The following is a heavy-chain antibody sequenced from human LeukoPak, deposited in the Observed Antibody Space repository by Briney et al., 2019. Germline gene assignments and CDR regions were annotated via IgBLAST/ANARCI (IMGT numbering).Heavy chain of an antibody. Sequence: GGSLRLSCAVSGITLSNYGMSWVRQAPGKGLEWVAGISDSGGSTNYADSVKGRFTISRDNAKNSLYLQMNSLRAEDTALYYCARDEGWFDPWGQGTLVTVSS. J-gene: IGHJ5*02. CDR1: GITLSNYG. V-gene: IGHV3-23*01. CDR2: ISDSGGST. CDR3: ARDEGWFDP.